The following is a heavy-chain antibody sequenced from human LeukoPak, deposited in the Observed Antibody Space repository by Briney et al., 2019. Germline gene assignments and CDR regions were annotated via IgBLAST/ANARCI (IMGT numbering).Heavy chain of an antibody. J-gene: IGHJ1*01. CDR2: ISYDGSNK. D-gene: IGHD2-15*01. CDR3: AKNTGSGGSCLQH. V-gene: IGHV3-30*18. Sequence: GGSLRLSCAASGFTFSSYGMHWVRQDPGKGLEWVAVISYDGSNKYYADSVKGRFTISRDNSKNTLYLQMNSLRAEDTAVYYCAKNTGSGGSCLQHWGQGTLVTVSS. CDR1: GFTFSSYG.